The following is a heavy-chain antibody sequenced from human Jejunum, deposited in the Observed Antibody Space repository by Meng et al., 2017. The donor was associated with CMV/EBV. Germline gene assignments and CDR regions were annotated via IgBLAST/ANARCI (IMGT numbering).Heavy chain of an antibody. CDR3: ARGGGTAGPRDL. J-gene: IGHJ2*01. CDR1: GFTFTRYA. CDR2: ISGSSTYI. V-gene: IGHV3-21*01. Sequence: SGFTFTRYAFIWVRQAPGKGLEWLSYISGSSTYIYHADSVKGRFTISRDDARNSVYLQMDRLGAEDTAVYYCARGGGTAGPRDLWGRGTRVTVSS. D-gene: IGHD6-13*01.